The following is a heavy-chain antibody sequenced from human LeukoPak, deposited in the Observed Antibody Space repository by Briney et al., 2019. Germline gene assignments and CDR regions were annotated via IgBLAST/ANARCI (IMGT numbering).Heavy chain of an antibody. V-gene: IGHV4-34*01. J-gene: IGHJ3*02. D-gene: IGHD6-13*01. CDR1: GGSFSGYC. CDR3: ARAVWQQLVPGEDAFDI. Sequence: SETLSLTCAVYGGSFSGYCWSWIRQPPGKGLEWIGEINHSGSTNYNPSLKSRVTISVDTSKNQFSLKLSSVTAADTAVYYCARAVWQQLVPGEDAFDIWGQGTMVTVSS. CDR2: INHSGST.